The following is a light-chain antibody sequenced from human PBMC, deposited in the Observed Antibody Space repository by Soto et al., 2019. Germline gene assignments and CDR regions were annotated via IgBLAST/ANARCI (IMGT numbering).Light chain of an antibody. CDR3: QRYYDWPLT. J-gene: IGKJ4*01. V-gene: IGKV3D-15*01. Sequence: EILMTQSPATLSVSPGDRATLSCRSSQSVSTNVAWYQQKPGQPPSLLIYDASTRATGIPARFSGSGSGTDFTLTITSLQSEDFELYYCQRYYDWPLTFGGGTKVEL. CDR2: DAS. CDR1: QSVSTN.